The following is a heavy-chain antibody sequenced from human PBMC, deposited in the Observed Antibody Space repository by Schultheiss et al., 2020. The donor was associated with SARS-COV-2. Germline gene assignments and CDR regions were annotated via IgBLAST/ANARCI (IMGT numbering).Heavy chain of an antibody. V-gene: IGHV1-2*02. CDR1: GYTFTGYY. J-gene: IGHJ6*02. CDR2: INPNSGGT. D-gene: IGHD3-3*01. Sequence: ASVKVSCKASGYTFTGYYMHWVRQAPGQGLEWMGWINPNSGGTNYAQKFQGRVTITADKSTSTAYMELSSLRSEDTAVYYCARDLVPAVGVVIPGMDVWGQGTTVTVSS. CDR3: ARDLVPAVGVVIPGMDV.